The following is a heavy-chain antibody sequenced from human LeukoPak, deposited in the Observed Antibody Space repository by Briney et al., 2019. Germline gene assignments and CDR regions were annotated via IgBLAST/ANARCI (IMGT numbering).Heavy chain of an antibody. D-gene: IGHD1-26*01. Sequence: GGSLRLSCAASGFTFSSYAMSWVRQAPGKGPEWVSAISGSGGSTYYADSVKGRFTISRDNSKNTLYLQMNSLRAEDTAVYYCAKAGEWELLGPDYWGQGTLVTVSS. CDR3: AKAGEWELLGPDY. CDR2: ISGSGGST. J-gene: IGHJ4*02. V-gene: IGHV3-23*01. CDR1: GFTFSSYA.